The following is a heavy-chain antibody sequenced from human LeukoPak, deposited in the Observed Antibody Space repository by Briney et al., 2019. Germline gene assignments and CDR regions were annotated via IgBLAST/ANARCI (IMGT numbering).Heavy chain of an antibody. V-gene: IGHV3-30*03. CDR1: GFAFSQFP. Sequence: GGSLRLSCVASGFAFSQFPVHWVRQAPGKRLEWVAFISHDGGNKKYGDSVKGRFTISRDNSKNTVYLQMNSLRPEDTALYYCARDKSYFGSGNYHYFDSWGQGALVIVSS. CDR3: ARDKSYFGSGNYHYFDS. J-gene: IGHJ4*02. D-gene: IGHD3-10*01. CDR2: ISHDGGNK.